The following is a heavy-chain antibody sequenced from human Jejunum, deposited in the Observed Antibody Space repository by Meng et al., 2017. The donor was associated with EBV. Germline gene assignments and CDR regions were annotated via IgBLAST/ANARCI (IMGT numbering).Heavy chain of an antibody. D-gene: IGHD1-14*01. J-gene: IGHJ4*02. CDR2: INQVGST. CDR1: TDFISSYEW. CDR3: ARASSERLLDY. V-gene: IGHV4-4*02. Sequence: QVHLQASCPGLVKLSGTLPLTCAVSTDFISSYEWWSWVRQPPGKGLEWLGEINQVGSTYYNPSLKSRVTISIDTSKRQFSLRLNSMTAADTAVYYCARASSERLLDYWGQGTLVTVSS.